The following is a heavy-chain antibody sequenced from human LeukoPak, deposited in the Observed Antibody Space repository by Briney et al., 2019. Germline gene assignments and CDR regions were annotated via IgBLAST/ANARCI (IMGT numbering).Heavy chain of an antibody. CDR1: GGSFSGYY. V-gene: IGHV4-34*01. CDR2: INHSGST. CDR3: ARGTLRYFDWLSSRNWFDP. Sequence: PSETLSLTCAVYGGSFSGYYWSWIRQPPGKGLEWIGEINHSGSTNYNPSLKSRVTISVDTSKNQFFLKLSSVTAADTAVYYCARGTLRYFDWLSSRNWFDPWGQGTLVTVSS. J-gene: IGHJ5*02. D-gene: IGHD3-9*01.